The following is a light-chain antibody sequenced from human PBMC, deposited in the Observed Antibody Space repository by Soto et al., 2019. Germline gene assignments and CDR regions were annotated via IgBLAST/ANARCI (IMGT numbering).Light chain of an antibody. CDR2: AAS. V-gene: IGKV1-39*01. CDR3: QQSYSTPLT. Sequence: DIQMTQSPSSLSASVGDRVTITCRASQTIGSHLNWYRQKPGRAPNLLIYAASSLQSGVPSRFSGSGSGTDFTLTISSLQPEDVATYYCQQSYSTPLTFGGGTKVEIK. CDR1: QTIGSH. J-gene: IGKJ4*01.